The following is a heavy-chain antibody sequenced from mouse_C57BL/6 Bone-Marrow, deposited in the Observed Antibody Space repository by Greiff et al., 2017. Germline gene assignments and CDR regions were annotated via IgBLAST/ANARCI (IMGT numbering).Heavy chain of an antibody. J-gene: IGHJ1*03. Sequence: DVKLVESGAELVRPGASVKLSCTASGFNIKDYYMHWVKQRPEQGLEWIGRIDPEDGDTEYAPKFQGKATMTADTSSNTAYLQLSSLTSEDTAVYYCTITTVVYWYFDVWGTGTTVTVSS. CDR3: TITTVVYWYFDV. D-gene: IGHD1-1*01. V-gene: IGHV14-1*01. CDR2: IDPEDGDT. CDR1: GFNIKDYY.